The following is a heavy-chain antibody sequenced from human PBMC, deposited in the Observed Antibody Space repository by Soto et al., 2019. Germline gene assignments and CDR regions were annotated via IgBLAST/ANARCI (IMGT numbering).Heavy chain of an antibody. J-gene: IGHJ6*02. CDR1: RYTFSSYS. CDR3: TTHTSGPYYGMDV. V-gene: IGHV3-23*02. D-gene: IGHD3-3*01. CDR2: ITGGGGKT. Sequence: PGGSMGIAFVASRYTFSSYSMSWVRQDPGKGLEWVSGITGGGGKTFYVESVKGRFTISRDDSKNTLYLQMNSLKTEDTAVYYCTTHTSGPYYGMDVCGQGTTVTVSS.